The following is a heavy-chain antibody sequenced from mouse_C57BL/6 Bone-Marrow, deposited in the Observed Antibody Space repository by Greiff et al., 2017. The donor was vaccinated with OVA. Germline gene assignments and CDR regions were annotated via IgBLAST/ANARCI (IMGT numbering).Heavy chain of an antibody. CDR3: ATLDCYGSSPVAY. Sequence: VQLQQSGAELVKPGASVKLSCTASGFNFKDYYMHWVKQRPEQGLEWIGRIDPEDGETKYAPKFQGKATITADKSSNTAYLQLSSLTSEDTAVYYCATLDCYGSSPVAYWGQGTLVTVSA. CDR1: GFNFKDYY. D-gene: IGHD1-1*01. V-gene: IGHV14-2*01. J-gene: IGHJ3*01. CDR2: IDPEDGET.